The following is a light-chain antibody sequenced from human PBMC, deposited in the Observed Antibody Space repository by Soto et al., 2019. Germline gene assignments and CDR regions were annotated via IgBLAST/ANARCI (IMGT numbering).Light chain of an antibody. J-gene: IGKJ4*02. Sequence: DFQRSHSASTLSASVGDRGTITCRARQSIRRWLAWYQQKPGKAPKLLSYKASSLQSGGPSGFSGSGSGTECTLTISGRQPDDVVPYYCQRNHSFPLTFGGGTKVEIK. V-gene: IGKV1-5*03. CDR2: KAS. CDR3: QRNHSFPLT. CDR1: QSIRRW.